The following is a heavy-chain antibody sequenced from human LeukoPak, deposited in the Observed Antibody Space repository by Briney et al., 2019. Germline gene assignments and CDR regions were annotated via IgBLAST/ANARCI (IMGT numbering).Heavy chain of an antibody. CDR3: AHRRNYDIVTGSFDY. Sequence: SGPTLVNPTQTLTLTCTFSGFSLSTTGTGVGWIRQPPGKALEWLALIFWNDVHRYSPSLRSRLTIAKDTSKNQVVLTMTNMDPVDTATYFCAHRRNYDIVTGSFDYWGQGTLVTVSS. V-gene: IGHV2-5*01. CDR1: GFSLSTTGTG. J-gene: IGHJ4*02. CDR2: IFWNDVH. D-gene: IGHD3-9*01.